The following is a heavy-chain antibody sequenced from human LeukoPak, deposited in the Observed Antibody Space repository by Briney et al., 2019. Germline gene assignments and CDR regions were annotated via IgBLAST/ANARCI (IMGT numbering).Heavy chain of an antibody. V-gene: IGHV3-7*01. CDR3: AIEPPHDFWSAVHRPLDDY. Sequence: GGSLRLSCAASGFTFSSYWMSWVRQAPGKGLEWVANIKQDGSEKYYVDSVKGRYTISRDNAKNSLYLQMNSLRAEDTAVYYCAIEPPHDFWSAVHRPLDDYWGQGTLVTVSS. CDR2: IKQDGSEK. J-gene: IGHJ4*02. CDR1: GFTFSSYW. D-gene: IGHD3-3*01.